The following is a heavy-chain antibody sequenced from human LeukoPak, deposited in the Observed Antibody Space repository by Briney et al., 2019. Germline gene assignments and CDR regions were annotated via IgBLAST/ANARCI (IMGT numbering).Heavy chain of an antibody. D-gene: IGHD4-11*01. CDR2: IWNDGSSQ. Sequence: PGKSLTLSCVASRFTFSHYGMHWVRQAPGKGLEWVAVIWNDGSSQYYADSVKGRFTISRDNSQSTVYLQMNSLRADDTAVYYCAKDAQRGFDYSNSLEYWGQGTLVTVSS. CDR1: RFTFSHYG. J-gene: IGHJ4*02. CDR3: AKDAQRGFDYSNSLEY. V-gene: IGHV3-33*06.